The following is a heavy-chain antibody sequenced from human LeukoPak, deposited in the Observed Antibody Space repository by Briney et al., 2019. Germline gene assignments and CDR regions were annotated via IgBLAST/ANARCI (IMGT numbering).Heavy chain of an antibody. D-gene: IGHD2-15*01. CDR1: GGSISSYY. CDR2: IYYSGST. J-gene: IGHJ4*02. CDR3: ARSRVVGDPIDY. Sequence: SETLSLTCTVSGGSISSYYWSWIRQPPGKGLEWIGYIYYSGSTNYNPSLKSRVTISVDTSKNLFSLKLSSVTAADTAVYYCARSRVVGDPIDYWGQGTLVTVSS. V-gene: IGHV4-59*08.